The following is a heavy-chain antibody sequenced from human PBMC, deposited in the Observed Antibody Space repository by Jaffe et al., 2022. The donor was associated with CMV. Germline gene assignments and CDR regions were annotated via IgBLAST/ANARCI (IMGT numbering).Heavy chain of an antibody. D-gene: IGHD3-10*01. CDR2: IYYSGST. CDR1: GGSISSSSYY. Sequence: QLQLQESGPGLVKPSETLSLTCTVSGGSISSSSYYWGWIRQPPGKGLEWIGSIYYSGSTYYNPSLKSRVTISVDTSKNQFSLKLSSVTAADTAVYYCARRHYYGSGDAFDIWGQGTMVTVSS. V-gene: IGHV4-39*01. CDR3: ARRHYYGSGDAFDI. J-gene: IGHJ3*02.